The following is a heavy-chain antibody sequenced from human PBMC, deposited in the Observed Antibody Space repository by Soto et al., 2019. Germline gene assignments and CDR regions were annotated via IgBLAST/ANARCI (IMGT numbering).Heavy chain of an antibody. CDR1: GYRFTSSW. D-gene: IGHD3-16*01. V-gene: IGHV5-51*01. J-gene: IGHJ4*02. CDR3: TKGATRPVDS. CDR2: VYPSDSDV. Sequence: PGESLKISCXGSGYRFTSSWIGWVRQMPGKGLEWLGNVYPSDSDVRYSPSFEGRVTISADNSINTAYLHLLNLKASDTAIYYCTKGATRPVDSWGQGTRVTVSS.